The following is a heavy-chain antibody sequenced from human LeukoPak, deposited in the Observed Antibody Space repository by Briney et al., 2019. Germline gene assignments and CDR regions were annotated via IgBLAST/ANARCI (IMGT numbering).Heavy chain of an antibody. D-gene: IGHD3-3*01. CDR3: AKPADPYYDFWSGYSGSFDY. V-gene: IGHV3-23*01. J-gene: IGHJ4*02. Sequence: GGSLRLSCAASGFTFSSYAMSWVRQAPGKGLEWVSAISGSGGSTYYADSVKGRFTISRDNSKNTLYLQMNSLRAEDTAVYYCAKPADPYYDFWSGYSGSFDYWGQGPLVTVSS. CDR2: ISGSGGST. CDR1: GFTFSSYA.